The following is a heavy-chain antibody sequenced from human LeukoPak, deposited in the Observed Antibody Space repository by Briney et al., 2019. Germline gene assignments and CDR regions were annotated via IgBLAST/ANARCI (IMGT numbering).Heavy chain of an antibody. Sequence: ASVKVSCKASGGTFSSYAISWVRQAPGQGLEWMGRIIPILGIANYAQKFQGRVTITADKSTSTAYMELSSLRSEDTAVCYCARESQEFDAFDIWGQGTMVTVSS. CDR1: GGTFSSYA. CDR2: IIPILGIA. D-gene: IGHD3-10*01. V-gene: IGHV1-69*04. J-gene: IGHJ3*02. CDR3: ARESQEFDAFDI.